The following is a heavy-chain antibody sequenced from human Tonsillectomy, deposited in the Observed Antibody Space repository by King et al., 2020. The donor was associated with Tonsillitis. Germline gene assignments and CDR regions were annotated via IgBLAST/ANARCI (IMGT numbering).Heavy chain of an antibody. CDR1: GFSFGDYY. D-gene: IGHD3-3*01. CDR2: IRSSGSSI. V-gene: IGHV3-11*01. Sequence: VQLVESGGGLVKPGGSLRLSCAASGFSFGDYYMTWIRQAPGKGLEWISNIRSSGSSIYYVDSVKGRFTISRDNAKNLLYLQMNRLKAEDTAVYYCARGGGYDSWGGFYIHMDVWGKGTAVTVSS. J-gene: IGHJ6*03. CDR3: ARGGGYDSWGGFYIHMDV.